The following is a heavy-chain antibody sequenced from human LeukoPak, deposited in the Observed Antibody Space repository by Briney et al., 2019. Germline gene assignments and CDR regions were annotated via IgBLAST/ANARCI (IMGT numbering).Heavy chain of an antibody. Sequence: GASVKDSCKTSGYTFTNYGLSWVRQAPGRGLECVGWISTSDGDTNSAQKVQGRVTMTTDPSTSTAYMKLRILKSDDPDVYYCASLSWSGLLRNHDYWGQGTLVTVSS. CDR1: GYTFTNYG. J-gene: IGHJ4*02. V-gene: IGHV1-18*01. CDR2: ISTSDGDT. CDR3: ASLSWSGLLRNHDY. D-gene: IGHD3-3*01.